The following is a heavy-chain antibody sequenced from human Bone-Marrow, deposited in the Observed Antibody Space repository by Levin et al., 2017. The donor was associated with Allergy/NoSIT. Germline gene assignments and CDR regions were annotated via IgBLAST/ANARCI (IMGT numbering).Heavy chain of an antibody. CDR3: ARLVVGAKGWFAP. CDR1: GYTFRNYG. V-gene: IGHV1-18*01. J-gene: IGHJ5*02. CDR2: ISTDTGNR. Sequence: HGESLKISCKASGYTFRNYGISWVRQAPGRGLEWLGWISTDTGNRHYAQNLQGRVTMTTDTSTDTAHLEFRSLRSDDTAIYYCARLVVGAKGWFAPWGQGTPVTVSS. D-gene: IGHD2-21*01.